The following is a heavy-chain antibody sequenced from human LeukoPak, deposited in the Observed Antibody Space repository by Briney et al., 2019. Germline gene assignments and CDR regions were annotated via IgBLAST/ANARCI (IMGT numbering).Heavy chain of an antibody. CDR2: ISTYNGNT. J-gene: IGHJ4*02. D-gene: IGHD2-15*01. CDR1: GYTFTIYG. CDR3: ARGGEDCSGGSCLDY. Sequence: GSAKVSPTASGYTFTIYGISWGPHAPEQRLEWMGWISTYNGNTNYAQKLQGRVTMTTDTSTSTAYMELRSLRSDDTAVYYCARGGEDCSGGSCLDYWGQGTLVTVSS. V-gene: IGHV1-18*01.